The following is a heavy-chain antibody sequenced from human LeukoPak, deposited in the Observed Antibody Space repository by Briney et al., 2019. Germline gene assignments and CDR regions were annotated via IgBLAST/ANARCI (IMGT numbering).Heavy chain of an antibody. Sequence: SGPTLVNPTQTLTLTCTFSGFSLSTSGMRVSWIRQPPGKALEWLARIDWDDDKFYSTSLKTRLTISKDTSKNQVVLTMTNMDPVDTATYYCARIRDMVETGENYFDYWGQGTLVTASS. J-gene: IGHJ4*02. D-gene: IGHD5-12*01. CDR1: GFSLSTSGMR. CDR2: IDWDDDK. CDR3: ARIRDMVETGENYFDY. V-gene: IGHV2-70*04.